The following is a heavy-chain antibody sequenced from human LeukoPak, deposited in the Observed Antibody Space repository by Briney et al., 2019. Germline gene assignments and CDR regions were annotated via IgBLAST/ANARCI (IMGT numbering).Heavy chain of an antibody. J-gene: IGHJ3*02. CDR2: ISDSGGSI. CDR1: GFIFKCVA. CDR3: AKGGSVLHEFYDAFEN. Sequence: GGSLRLSCADPGFIFKCVAMRWFRQAPGKGLEWVSGISDSGGSIFYGESVKGRFTVSRDNSKNTVYLQMNSLRAEDTDVYYCAKGGSVLHEFYDAFENWGQGTMVTVAS. D-gene: IGHD2-8*01. V-gene: IGHV3-23*01.